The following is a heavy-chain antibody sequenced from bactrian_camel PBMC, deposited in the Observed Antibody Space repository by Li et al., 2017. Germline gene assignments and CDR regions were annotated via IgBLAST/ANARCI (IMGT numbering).Heavy chain of an antibody. Sequence: DVQLVESGGGLVQPGGSLRLSCAASGFTFSNYGMSWVRQAPGKGLEWVSGIYSDGCSTYYAASVKGRFTISRDNAKNMVYLQLNSLKIDDTAMYYCANLDGHYWGQGTQVTVS. CDR2: IYSDGCST. J-gene: IGHJ4*01. CDR1: GFTFSNYG. CDR3: ANLDGHY. V-gene: IGHV3S10*01.